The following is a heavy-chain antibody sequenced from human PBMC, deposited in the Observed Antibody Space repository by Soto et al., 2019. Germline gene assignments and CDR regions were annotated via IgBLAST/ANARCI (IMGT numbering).Heavy chain of an antibody. CDR2: IYYSGST. J-gene: IGHJ4*02. CDR3: ARAIWGSDFDY. CDR1: GGSISSSSYY. D-gene: IGHD3-16*01. Sequence: SETLSLTCIVSGGSISSSSYYWGWIRQPPGKGLEWIGSIYYSGSTYYNPSLKSRVTISVDTSKNQFSLKLSSVTAADTAVYYCARAIWGSDFDYWGQGTLVTVSS. V-gene: IGHV4-39*07.